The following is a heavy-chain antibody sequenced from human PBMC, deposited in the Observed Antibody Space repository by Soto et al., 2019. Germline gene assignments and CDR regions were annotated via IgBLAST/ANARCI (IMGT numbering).Heavy chain of an antibody. V-gene: IGHV3-23*01. CDR1: SSA. CDR2: ISGSGGST. D-gene: IGHD3-3*01. Sequence: SSAVTGVLKEPGKGLEWVSAISGSGGSTYYADSVKGRFTISRDNSKNTLYLQMNSLRAEDTAVYYCAKATPTAYYDFWSGYFPQRDYYYYYGMDVWGQGPTVTVSS. CDR3: AKATPTAYYDFWSGYFPQRDYYYYYGMDV. J-gene: IGHJ6*02.